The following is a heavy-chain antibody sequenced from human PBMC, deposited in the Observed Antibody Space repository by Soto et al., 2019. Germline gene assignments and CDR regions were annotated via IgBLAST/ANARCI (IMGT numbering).Heavy chain of an antibody. V-gene: IGHV1-69*01. J-gene: IGHJ5*02. Sequence: QVQLVQSGAEVKKPGSSMKVSCKASGGTFNSYDINWVRQAPGQGLEWMGGIIPIVETPKSAQKFQGRVTITEEEPTTPVYMEFTSRRSEDTAIYYCARLSRPNYYDTSGFFKDNWFDPWGQGTLVNVSS. CDR2: IIPIVETP. D-gene: IGHD3-22*01. CDR3: ARLSRPNYYDTSGFFKDNWFDP. CDR1: GGTFNSYD.